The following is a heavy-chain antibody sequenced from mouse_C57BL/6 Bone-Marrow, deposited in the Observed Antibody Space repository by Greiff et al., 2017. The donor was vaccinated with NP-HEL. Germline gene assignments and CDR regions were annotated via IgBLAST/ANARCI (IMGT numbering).Heavy chain of an antibody. CDR3: ARLRGGVDY. J-gene: IGHJ2*01. CDR2: IYPGGGYT. CDR1: GYTFTNYW. Sequence: QVHVKQSGAELVRPGTSVKMSCKASGYTFTNYWIGWAKQRPGHGLEWIGDIYPGGGYTNYNEKFKGKATLTADKSSSTAYMQFSSLTSEDSAIYYCARLRGGVDYWGQGTTLTVSS. V-gene: IGHV1-63*01.